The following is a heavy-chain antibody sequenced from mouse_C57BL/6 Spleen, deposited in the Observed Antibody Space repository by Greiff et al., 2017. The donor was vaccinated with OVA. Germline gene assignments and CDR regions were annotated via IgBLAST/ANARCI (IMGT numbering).Heavy chain of an antibody. Sequence: VKLQESGAELVRPGASVTLSCKASGYTFTDYEMHWVKQTPVHGLEWIGAIDPETGGTAYNQKFKGKAILTADKSSSTAYMELRSLTSEDSAVYYCTRSYYGSSYDYFDYWGQGTTLTVSS. J-gene: IGHJ2*01. CDR3: TRSYYGSSYDYFDY. CDR1: GYTFTDYE. CDR2: IDPETGGT. D-gene: IGHD1-1*01. V-gene: IGHV1-15*01.